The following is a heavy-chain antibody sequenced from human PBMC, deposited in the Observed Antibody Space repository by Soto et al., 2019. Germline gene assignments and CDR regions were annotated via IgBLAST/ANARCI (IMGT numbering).Heavy chain of an antibody. D-gene: IGHD1-1*01. CDR2: ISSSSSTI. Sequence: GGSLRLSCAASGFTFSSYSMNWVRQAPGKGLEWVSYISSSSSTIYYADSVKGRFTISRDNAKNSLYLQMNSLRDEDTAVYYCAREIKLDPYVTDYYYGMDVWGQGTTVTVSS. CDR3: AREIKLDPYVTDYYYGMDV. J-gene: IGHJ6*02. V-gene: IGHV3-48*02. CDR1: GFTFSSYS.